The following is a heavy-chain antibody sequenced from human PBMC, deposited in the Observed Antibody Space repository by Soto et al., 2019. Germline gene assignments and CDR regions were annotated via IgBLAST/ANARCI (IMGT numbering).Heavy chain of an antibody. J-gene: IGHJ6*02. Sequence: EVQLLESGGGLVQPGGSLRLSCAASGFNFNSHAMTWVRQAPGKGLEWVSTISANIISTYYADSVKGRFTISRDNSKNTLYLQMSSLRVEDTAVYHCARVDTPTVRVGMDVWGQGTTVTVS. CDR1: GFNFNSHA. CDR3: ARVDTPTVRVGMDV. CDR2: ISANIIST. D-gene: IGHD2-15*01. V-gene: IGHV3-23*01.